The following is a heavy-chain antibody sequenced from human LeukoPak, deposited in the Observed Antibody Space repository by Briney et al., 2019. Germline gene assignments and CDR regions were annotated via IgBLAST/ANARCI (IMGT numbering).Heavy chain of an antibody. Sequence: SETLSLTCTVSGGSISSYYWSWIRQPPGKGLEWIGYIYYSGSTNYNPSLKSRVTISVDTSKNQFSLKLSSVTAADTAVYYCVMASVWYRVGYFQHWGQGTLVTVSS. D-gene: IGHD6-19*01. J-gene: IGHJ1*01. CDR3: VMASVWYRVGYFQH. CDR2: IYYSGST. V-gene: IGHV4-59*08. CDR1: GGSISSYY.